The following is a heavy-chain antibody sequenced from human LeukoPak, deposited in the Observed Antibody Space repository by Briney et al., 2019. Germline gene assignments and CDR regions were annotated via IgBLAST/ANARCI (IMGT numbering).Heavy chain of an antibody. CDR2: IYPGDSDS. Sequence: GESLKISCKGSGYSFTSYWIGWVRQMPGKGLEWMGIIYPGDSDSRYSPSFQGQVTISADKSISTAYLQWSSLKASDTAMYYCARHPREVRSGRALDAFDIWAKGQWSPSLQ. CDR3: ARHPREVRSGRALDAFDI. J-gene: IGHJ3*02. CDR1: GYSFTSYW. V-gene: IGHV5-51*01. D-gene: IGHD6-19*01.